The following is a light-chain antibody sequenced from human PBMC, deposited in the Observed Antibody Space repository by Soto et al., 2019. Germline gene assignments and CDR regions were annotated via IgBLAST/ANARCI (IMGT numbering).Light chain of an antibody. CDR2: GAS. V-gene: IGKV3-20*01. CDR1: QSVGNN. J-gene: IGKJ5*01. CDR3: QQYDSSPIT. Sequence: EVVMTQSPATVSVSPGERATLYCRASQSVGNNLAWYQQKPGQAPRLLIYGASNRATGIPDRFSGSGSGTDFALTISRLEPEDFAVYYCQQYDSSPITFGQGT.